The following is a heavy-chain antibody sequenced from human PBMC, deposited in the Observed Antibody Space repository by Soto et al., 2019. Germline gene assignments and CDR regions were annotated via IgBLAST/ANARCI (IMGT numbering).Heavy chain of an antibody. CDR3: AREGRGCSGGSCYSVLDY. CDR1: GGSINSDNYY. CDR2: IYYNGNT. D-gene: IGHD2-15*01. J-gene: IGHJ4*02. Sequence: QVQLQESGPGLVKPSQTLSLTCTVSGGSINSDNYYWSWIRQHPGKGLEWIGYIYYNGNTYYNPSLKSRVTISVDTSKHQFSLKLSSVTAADTAVYYCAREGRGCSGGSCYSVLDYWGQGTLVTVSS. V-gene: IGHV4-31*03.